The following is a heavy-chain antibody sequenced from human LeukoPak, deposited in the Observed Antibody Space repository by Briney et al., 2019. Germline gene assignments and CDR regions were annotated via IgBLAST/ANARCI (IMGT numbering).Heavy chain of an antibody. CDR3: ARDREDSSSDYYYYGMDV. V-gene: IGHV4-4*07. J-gene: IGHJ6*02. D-gene: IGHD6-6*01. CDR1: GGSISSYY. Sequence: SETLSLTCTVSGGSISSYYWSWIRQPAGKGLEWIGRIYTSGSTNYNPSLKSRDTMSVDTSKNQFSLKLSSVTAADTAVYYCARDREDSSSDYYYYGMDVWGQGTTVTVSS. CDR2: IYTSGST.